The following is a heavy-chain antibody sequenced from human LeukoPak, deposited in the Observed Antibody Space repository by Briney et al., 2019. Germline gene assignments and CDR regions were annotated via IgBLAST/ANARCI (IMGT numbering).Heavy chain of an antibody. Sequence: ASVKVSYKPSGYTFTGYYMHWVRQAPGQGLEWMGWINPNSGGTNYAQKFQGRVTMTRDASISTAYMELSRLRSDDTAVYYCARDRGDYYDSSGYSFYYYYYMDVWGKGTTVTVSS. CDR3: ARDRGDYYDSSGYSFYYYYYMDV. J-gene: IGHJ6*03. CDR1: GYTFTGYY. V-gene: IGHV1-2*02. CDR2: INPNSGGT. D-gene: IGHD3-22*01.